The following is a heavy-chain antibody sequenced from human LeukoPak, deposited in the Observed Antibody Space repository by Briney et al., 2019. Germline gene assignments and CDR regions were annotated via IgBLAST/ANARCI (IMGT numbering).Heavy chain of an antibody. CDR2: IRGSGGST. D-gene: IGHD3-22*01. CDR1: GFTLGTYA. J-gene: IGHJ3*02. Sequence: GGSLSLSCAASGFTLGTYAMTWVRPAPGKGREWVSAIRGSGGSTYYAGSVKGRFTITRDNTKNTLYQQMNSLCAENTAEYCCAKGNCYDSSGYGAFHIWGQGTMVTVSS. V-gene: IGHV3-23*01. CDR3: AKGNCYDSSGYGAFHI.